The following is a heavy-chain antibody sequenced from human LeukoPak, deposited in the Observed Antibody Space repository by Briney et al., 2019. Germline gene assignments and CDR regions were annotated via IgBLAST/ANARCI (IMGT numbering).Heavy chain of an antibody. CDR1: GISFTTYG. Sequence: GGSLRLSCAASGISFTTYGMHWVRQAPGKGLEWVAFLHYDGSNKYYADSVKGRFTISRDNSRNTLYLHMNSLRAEDTAVYYCAKETYGSGTYPFDYWGQGTLVTVSS. D-gene: IGHD3-10*01. CDR2: LHYDGSNK. CDR3: AKETYGSGTYPFDY. V-gene: IGHV3-30*02. J-gene: IGHJ4*02.